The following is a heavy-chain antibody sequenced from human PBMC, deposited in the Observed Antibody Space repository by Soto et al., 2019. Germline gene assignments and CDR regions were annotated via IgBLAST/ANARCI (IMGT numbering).Heavy chain of an antibody. CDR1: GFTFSNYA. D-gene: IGHD3-22*01. V-gene: IGHV3-23*01. Sequence: PGGSLRLSCAASGFTFSNYAMSWVRQAPGMGLEWVSAISGSGGSTYYADSVKGRFTISRDNSKNTLFLHMNSLRAEDTAVYYCAKGPVNTMILITITYFDYWGQGTLLTVSS. CDR3: AKGPVNTMILITITYFDY. J-gene: IGHJ4*02. CDR2: ISGSGGST.